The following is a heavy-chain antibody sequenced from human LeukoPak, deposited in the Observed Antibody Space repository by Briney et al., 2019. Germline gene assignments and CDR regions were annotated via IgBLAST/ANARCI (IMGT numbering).Heavy chain of an antibody. D-gene: IGHD2-15*01. V-gene: IGHV4-4*02. CDR2: IYHSGST. CDR1: GGSISSSSGNC. CDR3: ATHPPRFCSGGTCSDY. J-gene: IGHJ4*02. Sequence: SETLSLTCAVSGGSISSSSGNCWTWVRQPPGKGQEWIGEIYHSGSTNYSPSLKSRVTMLLDKSKNQFSLKLSSVTAADTAVYYCATHPPRFCSGGTCSDYWGQGTLVTVSS.